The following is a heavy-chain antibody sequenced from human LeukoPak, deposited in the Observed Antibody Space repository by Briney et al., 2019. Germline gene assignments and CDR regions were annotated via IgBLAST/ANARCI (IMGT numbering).Heavy chain of an antibody. CDR3: ARADYSSTWSHDYYYMDV. V-gene: IGHV4-34*01. Sequence: PSETLSLTCAVYGGSFSGFYWTWIRQPPGKGLEWIGDISHIGSTNYNASLKSRATISVDTSKTQFSLKLSSVTAADTSVYYCARADYSSTWSHDYYYMDVWGKGTTVTVSS. D-gene: IGHD6-13*01. CDR2: ISHIGST. J-gene: IGHJ6*03. CDR1: GGSFSGFY.